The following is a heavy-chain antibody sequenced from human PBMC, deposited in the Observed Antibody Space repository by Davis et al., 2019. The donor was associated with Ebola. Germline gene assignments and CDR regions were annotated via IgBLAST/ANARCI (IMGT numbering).Heavy chain of an antibody. Sequence: GESLKISCAASGFTFSSYAMSWVRQAPGKGLEWVSAISGSGGSTYYADSVKGRFTISRDNSKNTLYLQMNSLRAEDTAVYYCSGSSYYYYGMDVWGKGTTVTVSS. CDR3: SGSSYYYYGMDV. V-gene: IGHV3-23*01. D-gene: IGHD5-12*01. CDR1: GFTFSSYA. J-gene: IGHJ6*04. CDR2: ISGSGGST.